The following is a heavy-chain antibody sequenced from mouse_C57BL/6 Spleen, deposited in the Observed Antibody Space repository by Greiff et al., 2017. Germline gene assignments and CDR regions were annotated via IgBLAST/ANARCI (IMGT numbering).Heavy chain of an antibody. J-gene: IGHJ2*01. CDR3: ASAELDY. Sequence: VPLQESGPVLVKPGASVKMSCKASGYTFTDYYMNWVKQSPGQGLEWIGVINPNTGGTSYNQKFKGKATLTVAKSSSTAYMEVNSLTSEDSAVYYCASAELDYWGQGTTLTVSS. CDR1: GYTFTDYY. V-gene: IGHV1-19*01. CDR2: INPNTGGT.